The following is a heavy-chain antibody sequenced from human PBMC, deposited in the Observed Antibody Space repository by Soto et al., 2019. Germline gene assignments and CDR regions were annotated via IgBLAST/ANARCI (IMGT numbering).Heavy chain of an antibody. CDR1: GFTFSSYV. CDR3: ARVQGYYNSGSYNWFDP. J-gene: IGHJ5*02. CDR2: ISGSGGST. Sequence: EGQLLESGGGLVQPGGSQRLSCAASGFTFSSYVMSWVRQAPGKGLEWVSAISGSGGSTYYADSVKGRFTISRDNSNDTLYRQMNSLKGDDTAVYYCARVQGYYNSGSYNWFDPWGQGTLVTVSS. D-gene: IGHD3-10*01. V-gene: IGHV3-23*01.